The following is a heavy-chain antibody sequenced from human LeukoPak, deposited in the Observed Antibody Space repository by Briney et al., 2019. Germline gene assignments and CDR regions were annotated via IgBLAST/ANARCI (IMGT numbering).Heavy chain of an antibody. D-gene: IGHD4-11*01. CDR3: ARRRRTVSRMIDY. V-gene: IGHV4-39*01. J-gene: IGHJ4*02. CDR1: GGSISSSSYY. CDR2: IYYSGST. Sequence: SETLSLTCTVSGGSISSSSYYWGWIRQPPGKGLEWIGSIYYSGSTHYNPSLKSRVTISVDTSKNQFSLKLSSVTAADTAVYYCARRRRTVSRMIDYWGQGTLVTVSS.